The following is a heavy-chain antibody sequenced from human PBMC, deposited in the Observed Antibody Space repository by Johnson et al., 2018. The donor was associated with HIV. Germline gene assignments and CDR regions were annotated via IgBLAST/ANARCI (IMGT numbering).Heavy chain of an antibody. CDR3: TRESQRVVVVVAATRSDVFDI. CDR2: INWNGGST. Sequence: VQLVESGGGVVRPGGSLRLSCAASGFTFDDYGMSWVRQAPGKGLAWVSGINWNGGSTAYADSVKGRFTISRDTAENSLYLQINSLRAEDTALYYCTRESQRVVVVVAATRSDVFDIWGQGTMVTVSP. CDR1: GFTFDDYG. J-gene: IGHJ3*02. V-gene: IGHV3-20*04. D-gene: IGHD2-15*01.